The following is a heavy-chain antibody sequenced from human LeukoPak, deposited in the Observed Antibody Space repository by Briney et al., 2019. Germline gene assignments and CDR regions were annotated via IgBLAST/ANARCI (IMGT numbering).Heavy chain of an antibody. CDR3: ARYYGEAPPY. Sequence: GASVKVSCKASGYIFTGYYMYWVRQAPGQGLEWMGWIYPYTGGTDSAQKFQGRITMTRDTSIGTAYMELSRLRSDDTAVYYCARYYGEAPPYWGQGTLVIVSS. CDR1: GYIFTGYY. J-gene: IGHJ4*02. D-gene: IGHD4-17*01. CDR2: IYPYTGGT. V-gene: IGHV1-2*02.